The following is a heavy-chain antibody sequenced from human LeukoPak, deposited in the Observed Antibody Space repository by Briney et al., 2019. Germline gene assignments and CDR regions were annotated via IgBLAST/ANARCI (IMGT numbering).Heavy chain of an antibody. CDR1: GFSSSSYG. V-gene: IGHV3-33*06. CDR2: ISYDGKNI. D-gene: IGHD5-12*01. J-gene: IGHJ4*02. Sequence: PGRSLRLSCAASGFSSSSYGFHWVRQAPGKGLEWVSAISYDGKNIHYADSVKGRFTISRDNSRNMVYLQMNSLRVEDTAVYYCAKTYSRESGYDFFFHCWGQGTRVTVSS. CDR3: AKTYSRESGYDFFFHC.